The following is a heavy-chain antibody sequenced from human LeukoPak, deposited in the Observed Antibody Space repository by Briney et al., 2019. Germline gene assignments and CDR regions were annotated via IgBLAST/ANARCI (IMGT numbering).Heavy chain of an antibody. Sequence: GGSLRLSCAASGFTVSSNYMSWVRQAPGKGLEWVSVIYSGGSTYYADSVKGRFTISRDNAKNSLYLQMNSLRAEDTALYYCARSQDDILTGGSMRYYYYYYYYMDVWGKGTTVTVSS. J-gene: IGHJ6*03. CDR3: ARSQDDILTGGSMRYYYYYYYYMDV. CDR2: IYSGGST. V-gene: IGHV3-53*01. CDR1: GFTVSSNY. D-gene: IGHD3-9*01.